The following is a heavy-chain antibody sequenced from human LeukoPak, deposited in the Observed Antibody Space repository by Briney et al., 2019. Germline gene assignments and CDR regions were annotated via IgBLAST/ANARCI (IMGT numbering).Heavy chain of an antibody. CDR3: AASDSSSSLIGY. Sequence: GGSLRLSCAASGFTFSSFTMNWVRQAPGKGLEWVSSISGSSSSSSCIYYADSVKGRFTISRDNAKNSLYLQMDSLRAEDTAVYYCAASDSSSSLIGYWGQGTLVTVSS. V-gene: IGHV3-21*01. CDR2: ISGSSSSSSCI. D-gene: IGHD6-6*01. J-gene: IGHJ4*02. CDR1: GFTFSSFT.